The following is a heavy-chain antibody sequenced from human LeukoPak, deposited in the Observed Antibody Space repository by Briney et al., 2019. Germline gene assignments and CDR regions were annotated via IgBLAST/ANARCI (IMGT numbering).Heavy chain of an antibody. CDR2: ISASGST. CDR3: ARSYYDILTGYYSPLGY. Sequence: SETLSLTCTVSGGSISSSCWSWIRQPGGKGLEWIGRISASGSTNYTPSLKSRVTMSVDTSKNQFSLKLSFVTAADTAVYYCARSYYDILTGYYSPLGYWGQGTLVTVSS. J-gene: IGHJ4*02. CDR1: GGSISSSC. V-gene: IGHV4-4*07. D-gene: IGHD3-9*01.